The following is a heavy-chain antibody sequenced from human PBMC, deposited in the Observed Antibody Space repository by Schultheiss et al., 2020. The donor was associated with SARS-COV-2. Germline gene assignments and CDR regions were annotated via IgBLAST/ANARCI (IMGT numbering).Heavy chain of an antibody. Sequence: ASVKVSCKASGYTFTSFGISWVRQAPGQGLEWMGWISAYNGNTNYAQKLQGRVTMTTDTSTSTAYMELSRLRSDDTAVYYCARGNVDTAMVTPNYFDHWGQGTLVTVSS. D-gene: IGHD5-18*01. V-gene: IGHV1-18*01. CDR1: GYTFTSFG. J-gene: IGHJ4*02. CDR2: ISAYNGNT. CDR3: ARGNVDTAMVTPNYFDH.